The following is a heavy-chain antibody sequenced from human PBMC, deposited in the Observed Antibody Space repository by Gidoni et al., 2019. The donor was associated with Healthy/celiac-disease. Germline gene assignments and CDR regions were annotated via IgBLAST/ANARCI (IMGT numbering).Heavy chain of an antibody. CDR1: GFTFDDSA. J-gene: IGHJ3*02. Sequence: EVQLVESGGGLVQPGRSLRLSCAASGFTFDDSAMHWVRQAPGKGLEWVSGISWNSGSIGYADSVKGRFTISRDNAKNSLYLQMNSLRAEDTALYYCAKALDSSGWSNQFDIWGQGTMVTVSS. V-gene: IGHV3-9*01. CDR3: AKALDSSGWSNQFDI. CDR2: ISWNSGSI. D-gene: IGHD6-19*01.